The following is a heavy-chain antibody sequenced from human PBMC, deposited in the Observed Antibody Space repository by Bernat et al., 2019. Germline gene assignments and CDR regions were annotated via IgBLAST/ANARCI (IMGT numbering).Heavy chain of an antibody. J-gene: IGHJ4*02. Sequence: QVQLVQSGAEVKKPGASVKVSCKASGYTFTSYGISWVRQAPGQGLEWMGWISAYNGSTNYAQKLQGRVTMTTDTSTSTAYMELRSLRSDDTAVYYCARVSYYYDSSLEGFDYWGQGTLVTVSS. V-gene: IGHV1-18*01. CDR2: ISAYNGST. CDR1: GYTFTSYG. D-gene: IGHD3-22*01. CDR3: ARVSYYYDSSLEGFDY.